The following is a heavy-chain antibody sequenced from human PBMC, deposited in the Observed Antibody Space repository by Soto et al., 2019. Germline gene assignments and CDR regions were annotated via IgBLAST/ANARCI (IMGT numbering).Heavy chain of an antibody. V-gene: IGHV3-23*01. Sequence: PGGSLRLSCAASGFSFGSYALSWVRQAPGQGLEWVSTISGSDGKTFYAGSVKGRFSISRDTSQNTLYLQMNSLRADDTAIYYCARWSYLDYWGQGTRVTVSS. CDR1: GFSFGSYA. D-gene: IGHD3-3*01. CDR3: ARWSYLDY. J-gene: IGHJ4*02. CDR2: ISGSDGKT.